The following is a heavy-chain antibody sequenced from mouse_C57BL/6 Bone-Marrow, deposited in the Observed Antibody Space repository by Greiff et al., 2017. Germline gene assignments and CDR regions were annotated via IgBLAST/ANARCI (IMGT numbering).Heavy chain of an antibody. CDR1: GYSITSGYY. J-gene: IGHJ4*01. Sequence: ESGPGLVKPSQSLSLTCSVTGYSITSGYYWNWIRQFPGNKLEWMGYISYDGSNNYNPSLKNRISITRDPSKNQFFLKLNSVTTEDTATYYCARAYYKDAMDYWGQGTSVTVSS. CDR3: ARAYYKDAMDY. V-gene: IGHV3-6*01. CDR2: ISYDGSN. D-gene: IGHD2-12*01.